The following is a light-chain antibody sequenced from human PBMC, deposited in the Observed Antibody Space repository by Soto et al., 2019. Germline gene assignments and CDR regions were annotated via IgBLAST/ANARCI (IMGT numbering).Light chain of an antibody. CDR3: QHYNGYSWT. V-gene: IGKV1-5*03. Sequence: DIHITQSPYTLSASDEDRVTIYCRASQSLSGWLALYQQQPGKAPNLLIYMASTLASGVPSRFSGSGSGTEVTLTISSLQPDDFATYYCQHYNGYSWTFGQGAKVDIK. CDR2: MAS. J-gene: IGKJ1*01. CDR1: QSLSGW.